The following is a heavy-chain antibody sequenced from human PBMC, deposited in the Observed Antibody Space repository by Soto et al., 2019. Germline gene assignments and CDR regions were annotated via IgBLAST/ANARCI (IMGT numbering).Heavy chain of an antibody. CDR1: GASISSYY. Sequence: SETLSLTCTVSGASISSYYWSWIRQPPGKGLEWIGYIYYSGSTNYNPSLKSRVTISVDTSKNQFSLKLSSVTAADTAVYYCARGAKGDYYYYYMDVWGKGTTVTVSS. CDR2: IYYSGST. D-gene: IGHD3-16*01. V-gene: IGHV4-59*08. J-gene: IGHJ6*03. CDR3: ARGAKGDYYYYYMDV.